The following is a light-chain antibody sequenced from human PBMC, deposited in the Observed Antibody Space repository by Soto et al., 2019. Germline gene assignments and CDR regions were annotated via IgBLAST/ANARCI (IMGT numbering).Light chain of an antibody. CDR1: SSDVGGYNF. J-gene: IGLJ2*01. CDR2: DVS. CDR3: SSYATSRTHVA. V-gene: IGLV2-14*01. Sequence: QSALTQPASVSGSPGQSITISCTGTSSDVGGYNFVSWYQHHPGKAPKLIIHDVSSWPSGVSNRFSASKSGNTASLTISGLQAEDEADYYCSSYATSRTHVAFGGGTKLTVL.